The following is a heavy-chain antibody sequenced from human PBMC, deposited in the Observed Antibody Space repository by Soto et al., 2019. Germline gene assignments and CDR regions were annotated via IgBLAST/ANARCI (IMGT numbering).Heavy chain of an antibody. Sequence: GGSLRLSCVASGFTFSNYAMHWVRQAPGKGLEWVSYISSSSSTIYYADSVKGRFTISRDNAKNSLYLQMNSLRAEDTAVYYCARHPERIAQIGWFDPWGQGTLVTVSS. CDR1: GFTFSNYA. J-gene: IGHJ5*02. CDR3: ARHPERIAQIGWFDP. CDR2: ISSSSSTI. D-gene: IGHD6-13*01. V-gene: IGHV3-48*01.